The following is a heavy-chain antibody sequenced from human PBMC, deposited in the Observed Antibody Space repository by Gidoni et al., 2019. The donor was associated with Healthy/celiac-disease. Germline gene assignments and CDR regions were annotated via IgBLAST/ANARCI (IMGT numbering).Heavy chain of an antibody. Sequence: QLQLQESGPGLVKPSETLSLTCTVSGGSISSSSYYWGWIRQPPGKGLEWIGSIYYSGSTYYNPSLKSRVTISVDTSKNQFSLKLSSVTAADTAVYYCARHQEYYYGSGSYLNWFDPWGQGTLVTVSS. CDR2: IYYSGST. J-gene: IGHJ5*02. CDR1: GGSISSSSYY. CDR3: ARHQEYYYGSGSYLNWFDP. V-gene: IGHV4-39*01. D-gene: IGHD3-10*01.